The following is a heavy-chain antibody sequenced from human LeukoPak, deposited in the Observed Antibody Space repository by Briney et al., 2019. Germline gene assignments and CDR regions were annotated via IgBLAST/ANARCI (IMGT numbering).Heavy chain of an antibody. CDR3: AKVWLGELSHFDY. D-gene: IGHD3-16*02. CDR2: ISYDGSNR. J-gene: IGHJ4*02. Sequence: PGRSLRLSCAASGFTFSSYGMHWVRQAPGKGLEWVAVISYDGSNRYYADSVKGRFTISRDISKHTLYLQMNSLRAEDTAVYYCAKVWLGELSHFDYWGQGTLVTVSS. V-gene: IGHV3-30*18. CDR1: GFTFSSYG.